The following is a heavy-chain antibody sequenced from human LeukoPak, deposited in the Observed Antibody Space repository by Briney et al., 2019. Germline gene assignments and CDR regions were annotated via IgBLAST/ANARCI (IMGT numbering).Heavy chain of an antibody. CDR2: IYPGDSKT. D-gene: IGHD2-2*01. Sequence: GESLKISCKGSGYNFPIYWIGWVRQMPGKGPEWMGIIYPGDSKTRYSPSFQGQVTISADKSISTAYLQWSSLKASDTAMYYCARSDCSNCYTAYWGQGTLVTGSS. V-gene: IGHV5-51*01. J-gene: IGHJ4*02. CDR1: GYNFPIYW. CDR3: ARSDCSNCYTAY.